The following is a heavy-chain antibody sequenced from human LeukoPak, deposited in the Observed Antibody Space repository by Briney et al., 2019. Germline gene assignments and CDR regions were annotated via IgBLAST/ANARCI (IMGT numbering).Heavy chain of an antibody. CDR1: GGTFSSYA. J-gene: IGHJ4*02. CDR3: ARDVSHGEQLAPFDY. Sequence: GASVKVSCKASGGTFSSYAISWVRQAPGQGLEWMGRIIPIFGTANYAQKFQGRVTITTDESTSTAYMELSSLRSEDTAVYYCARDVSHGEQLAPFDYWGQGTLVTVSS. CDR2: IIPIFGTA. V-gene: IGHV1-69*05. D-gene: IGHD6-13*01.